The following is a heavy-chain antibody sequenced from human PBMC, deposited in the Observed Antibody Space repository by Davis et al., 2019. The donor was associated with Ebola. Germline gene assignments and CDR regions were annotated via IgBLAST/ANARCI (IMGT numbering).Heavy chain of an antibody. Sequence: SVQVSCMASLGTFSSYAISWVRQAPGQGLEWMGGIIPIFGTANYAQKFQGRVTITADESTNTAYMELSSLRSEETAVYYCAGREIAARQPNHYYYGMDVWGKGTTVTVSS. J-gene: IGHJ6*04. V-gene: IGHV1-69*13. D-gene: IGHD6-6*01. CDR3: AGREIAARQPNHYYYGMDV. CDR2: IIPIFGTA. CDR1: LGTFSSYA.